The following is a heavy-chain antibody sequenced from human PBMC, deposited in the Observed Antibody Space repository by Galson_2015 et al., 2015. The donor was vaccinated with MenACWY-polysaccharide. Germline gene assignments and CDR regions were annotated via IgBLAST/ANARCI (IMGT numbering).Heavy chain of an antibody. CDR2: ISYGGSKK. V-gene: IGHV3-30*03. J-gene: IGHJ5*02. D-gene: IGHD2-2*01. CDR1: GFTFSSYG. Sequence: SLRLSCAASGFTFSSYGMHWVRQAPGKGLEWVAIISYGGSKKYYADSVKGRVTISRDNSKNTHYLEMYSLRVEDTAVYYCARDSLKGEIPAAVSSPWGKGTLVAISS. CDR3: ARDSLKGEIPAAVSSP.